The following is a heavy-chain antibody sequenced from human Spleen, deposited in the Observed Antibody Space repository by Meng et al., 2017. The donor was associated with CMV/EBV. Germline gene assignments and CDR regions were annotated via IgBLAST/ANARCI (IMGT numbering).Heavy chain of an antibody. CDR3: ARGRSSSWYGY. Sequence: LTCAVYGGSFSGYYWNWIRQPPGKGLEWIGEINHSESTDYNPSLKSRVTISVDTSKNQFSLKLSSVTAADTAVYYCARGRSSSWYGYWGQGTLVTVSS. CDR1: GGSFSGYY. CDR2: INHSEST. V-gene: IGHV4-34*01. J-gene: IGHJ4*02. D-gene: IGHD6-13*01.